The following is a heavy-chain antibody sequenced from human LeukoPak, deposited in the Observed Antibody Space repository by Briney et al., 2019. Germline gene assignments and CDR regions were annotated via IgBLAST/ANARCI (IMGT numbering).Heavy chain of an antibody. J-gene: IGHJ3*02. V-gene: IGHV3-21*06. D-gene: IGHD2-21*01. CDR2: ISSASGYT. CDR1: GFTFSIYS. Sequence: GGSLRLSCAASGFTFSIYSVNWVRQAPGKGLEWVSSISSASGYTYSADSVKGRFTISRDNAKNSLHLQLNSLRAEDTAVYYCARDYSDTGSFDIWGQGTMVTVSS. CDR3: ARDYSDTGSFDI.